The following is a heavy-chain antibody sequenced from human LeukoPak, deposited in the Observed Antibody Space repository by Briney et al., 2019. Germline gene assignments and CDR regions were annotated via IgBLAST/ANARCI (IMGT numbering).Heavy chain of an antibody. CDR3: ARDREAYSSSPDSFDY. Sequence: ASVKVSCKASGYTFTSYYMHWVRQAPGQGLERMGIINPSGGSTSYAQKFQGRVTMTRDMSTSTVYMELSSLRSEDTAVYYCARDREAYSSSPDSFDYWGQGTLVTVSS. J-gene: IGHJ4*02. D-gene: IGHD6-6*01. V-gene: IGHV1-46*01. CDR1: GYTFTSYY. CDR2: INPSGGST.